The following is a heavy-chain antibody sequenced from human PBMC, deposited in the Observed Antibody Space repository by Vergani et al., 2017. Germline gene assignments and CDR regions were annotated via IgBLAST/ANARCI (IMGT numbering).Heavy chain of an antibody. Sequence: QVQLVESGGGVVQPGRSLRLSCAASGFRFSSYGMHWVRQAPGKGLEWVAFTRYDGIVEYYGDSVRGRFTISRDNSKNTLYLQMNRLRPEDTAVYYCATAGAAYCRGASCYDFFEYWCQGTLVTVAS. J-gene: IGHJ4*02. CDR2: TRYDGIVE. CDR3: ATAGAAYCRGASCYDFFEY. D-gene: IGHD2-15*01. CDR1: GFRFSSYG. V-gene: IGHV3-30*02.